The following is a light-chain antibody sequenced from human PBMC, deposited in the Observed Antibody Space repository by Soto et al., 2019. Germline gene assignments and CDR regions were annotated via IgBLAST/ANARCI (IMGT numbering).Light chain of an antibody. CDR3: RQYDSSPPMYT. J-gene: IGKJ2*01. V-gene: IGKV3-20*01. CDR2: ATS. CDR1: QSISGTH. Sequence: EIVLTQSPGTLSLSPGERATLSCRASQSISGTHLAWYQHRPGQAPRPLIYATSNRATGVPDRFSGSGSGTYFTLTISRLEPEDFAVYFCRQYDSSPPMYTFGQGTKLEIK.